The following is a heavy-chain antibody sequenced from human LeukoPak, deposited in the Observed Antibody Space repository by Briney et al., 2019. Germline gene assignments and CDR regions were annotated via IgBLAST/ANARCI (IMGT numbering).Heavy chain of an antibody. V-gene: IGHV4-31*03. CDR2: IYYGGST. Sequence: TSETLSLTCTVSGGSISSGGYYWSWIRQHPGKGLEWIGYIYYGGSTYYNPSLKSRVTISVDTSKNQFSLKLSSVTAADTAVYYCARARSYCSSTSCYEIDAFDIWGQGTMVTVSS. D-gene: IGHD2-2*01. CDR3: ARARSYCSSTSCYEIDAFDI. J-gene: IGHJ3*02. CDR1: GGSISSGGYY.